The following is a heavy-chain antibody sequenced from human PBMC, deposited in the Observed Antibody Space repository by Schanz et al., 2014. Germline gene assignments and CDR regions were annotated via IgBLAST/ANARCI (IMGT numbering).Heavy chain of an antibody. CDR2: IMPLRGIG. Sequence: QVQLVQSGPEVKKPGSSVKGSCQAFGDTFSKYNIMWVRQVPGQGLEWLGRIMPLRGIGNNAWKFQDRLTITADKSMNITYMELSSLGTEDTAVYYCTRLRQADRSDFDDWGQGTTVTVS. D-gene: IGHD3-3*01. V-gene: IGHV1-69*02. CDR3: TRLRQADRSDFDD. J-gene: IGHJ6*02. CDR1: GDTFSKYN.